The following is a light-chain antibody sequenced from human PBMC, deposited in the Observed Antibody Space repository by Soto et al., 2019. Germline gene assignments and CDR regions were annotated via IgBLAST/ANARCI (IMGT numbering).Light chain of an antibody. CDR2: LNSDGSH. CDR3: QTWVTGIYV. J-gene: IGLJ1*01. Sequence: QLVLTQSPSASASLGASVKLTCTLSSGHSSYAIAWHQQQPEKGPRYLMKLNSDGSHSKGDGIPDRFSGSNSGAERYLTISSLQSEDEADYYCQTWVTGIYVFGTGTKVTVL. V-gene: IGLV4-69*01. CDR1: SGHSSYA.